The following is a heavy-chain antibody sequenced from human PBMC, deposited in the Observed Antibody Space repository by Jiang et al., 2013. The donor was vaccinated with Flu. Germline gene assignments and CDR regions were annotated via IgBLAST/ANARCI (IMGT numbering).Heavy chain of an antibody. CDR3: ARQVGYWDFDL. J-gene: IGHJ2*01. Sequence: GRTYYRSTWYNDYAVSVKSRISFNPDTSKNQFSLQLNSVTPEDTAVYYCARQVGYWDFDLWGRGTLVTVSS. V-gene: IGHV6-1*01. CDR2: TYYRSTWYN.